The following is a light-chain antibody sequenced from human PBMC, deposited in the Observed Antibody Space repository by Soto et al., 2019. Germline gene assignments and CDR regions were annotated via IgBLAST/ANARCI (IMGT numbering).Light chain of an antibody. CDR1: RRDVGGYNY. Sequence: QSVLTQPASVSGSPGQSITISCTGTRRDVGGYNYVSWYQQYPGKSPKLLIYEVTHRPSGVSNRFSGSKSGNTASLTISGLQAEDEADYYCSSYAGSSNVFGTGTKVTVL. CDR2: EVT. CDR3: SSYAGSSNV. J-gene: IGLJ1*01. V-gene: IGLV2-14*01.